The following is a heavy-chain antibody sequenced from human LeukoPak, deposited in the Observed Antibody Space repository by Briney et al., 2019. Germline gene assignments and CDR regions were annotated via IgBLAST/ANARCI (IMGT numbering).Heavy chain of an antibody. CDR1: GFTFSDYY. CDR3: ARAGDCSSTSCYDLDY. D-gene: IGHD2-2*01. CDR2: ISSSGSTI. V-gene: IGHV3-11*01. J-gene: IGHJ4*02. Sequence: GGSLRLSCAASGFTFSDYYMSWIRQAPGKGLEWVSYISSSGSTIYYADSVRGRFTISRDNAKNSLYLQMISLRAEDTAVYYCARAGDCSSTSCYDLDYWGQGTLVTVSS.